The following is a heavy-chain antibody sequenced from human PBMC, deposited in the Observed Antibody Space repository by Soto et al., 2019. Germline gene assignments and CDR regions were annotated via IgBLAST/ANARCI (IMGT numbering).Heavy chain of an antibody. CDR1: GYTFTSYG. Sequence: ASVKVSCKASGYTFTSYGISWVRQAPGQGLEWMGWISAYNGNTNYAQKLQGRVTMTTDTSTSTAYMELRSLRSDDTAVYYCARDSFESYDSSGFSSFDYWGQGTLVTVSS. D-gene: IGHD3-22*01. CDR2: ISAYNGNT. CDR3: ARDSFESYDSSGFSSFDY. V-gene: IGHV1-18*01. J-gene: IGHJ4*02.